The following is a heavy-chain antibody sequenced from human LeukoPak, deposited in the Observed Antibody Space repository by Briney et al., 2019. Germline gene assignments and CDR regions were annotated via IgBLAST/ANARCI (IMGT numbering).Heavy chain of an antibody. Sequence: ASVKVSCKASGYTFTNHGISWVRQAPGQGLEWMGWISAYSTNTNYAQKFQGRVTMTTDTSTSTAYMELSSLRSEDTAVYYCARYYSSGWYYFDYWGQGTLVTVSS. V-gene: IGHV1-18*01. J-gene: IGHJ4*02. CDR2: ISAYSTNT. CDR3: ARYYSSGWYYFDY. CDR1: GYTFTNHG. D-gene: IGHD6-19*01.